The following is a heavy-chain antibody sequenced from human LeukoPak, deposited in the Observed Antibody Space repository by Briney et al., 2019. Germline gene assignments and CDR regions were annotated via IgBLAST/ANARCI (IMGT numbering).Heavy chain of an antibody. CDR3: ARARVPIAAAGTGWFDP. D-gene: IGHD6-13*01. Sequence: PSQTLSLTCAVSGGSISSGGYSWSWIRQPPAKGLEWIGYIYHSGSTYYNPSLKSRVTISVDRSMNQFSLKLSPVTAADTAVYYCARARVPIAAAGTGWFDPWGQGTLVTVSS. CDR1: GGSISSGGYS. J-gene: IGHJ5*02. CDR2: IYHSGST. V-gene: IGHV4-30-2*01.